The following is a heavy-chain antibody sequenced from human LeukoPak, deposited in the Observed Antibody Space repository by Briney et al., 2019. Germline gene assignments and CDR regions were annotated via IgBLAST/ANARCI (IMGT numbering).Heavy chain of an antibody. V-gene: IGHV5-51*01. CDR2: IYPGDSDT. CDR1: GYRFASYW. CDR3: ASQNSGSFDY. J-gene: IGHJ4*02. Sequence: GESLKISCKGSGYRFASYWIGWVRQMPGKGLEWMGIIYPGDSDTRYSPSFQGQVTISADKSISTAYLQWSSLKASDTAMYFYASQNSGSFDYWGQGTLVTVSS. D-gene: IGHD1-26*01.